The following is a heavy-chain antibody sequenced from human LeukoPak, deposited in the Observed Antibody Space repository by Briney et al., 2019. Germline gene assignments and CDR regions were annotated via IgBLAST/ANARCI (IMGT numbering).Heavy chain of an antibody. V-gene: IGHV4-59*08. Sequence: SETLSLTCTVSGGSISSYYWSWIRQPPGKGLEWIGYIYYSGSTYYNPSLKSRVTISVDTSKNQFSLKLSSVTAADTALYYCARGLDTYGYSYWGQGTLVTVSS. CDR3: ARGLDTYGYSY. CDR2: IYYSGST. D-gene: IGHD5-18*01. J-gene: IGHJ4*02. CDR1: GGSISSYY.